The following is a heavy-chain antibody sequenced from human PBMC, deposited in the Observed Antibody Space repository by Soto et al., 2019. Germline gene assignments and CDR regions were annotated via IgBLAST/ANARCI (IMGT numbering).Heavy chain of an antibody. Sequence: ASVKVSCKVSGYTLPELSLHCVRPAPGKVLEWMGGFDDEDGETIYAQKYQCRVTMTENTSTDTAYMELSSLISEDTAVYYCATDRCGGDCWRCYYYGMDVWGQGTTVTVSS. V-gene: IGHV1-24*01. CDR3: ATDRCGGDCWRCYYYGMDV. CDR2: FDDEDGET. J-gene: IGHJ6*02. CDR1: GYTLPELS. D-gene: IGHD2-21*02.